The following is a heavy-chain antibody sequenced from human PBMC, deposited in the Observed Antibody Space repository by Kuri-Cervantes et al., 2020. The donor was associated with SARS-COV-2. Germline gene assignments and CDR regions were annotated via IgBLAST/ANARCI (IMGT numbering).Heavy chain of an antibody. CDR3: ASQDDTSGFYYAYDY. J-gene: IGHJ4*02. Sequence: LRLSCTVSGGSISSGDYYWSWIRQPPGKGLEWIGYIYYNGSTYYNPSLKSRVTISVDTSKNQFSLKLSSVTAADTAVYYCASQDDTSGFYYAYDYWGQGTLVTVSS. V-gene: IGHV4-30-4*08. D-gene: IGHD3-22*01. CDR2: IYYNGST. CDR1: GGSISSGDYY.